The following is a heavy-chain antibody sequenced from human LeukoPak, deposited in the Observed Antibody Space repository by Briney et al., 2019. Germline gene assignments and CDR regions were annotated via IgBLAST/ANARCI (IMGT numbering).Heavy chain of an antibody. V-gene: IGHV4-4*09. J-gene: IGHJ6*03. CDR2: IHNSGNT. D-gene: IGHD2-2*01. CDR1: GDSISSYS. CDR3: ARLSPTSWRYYYYYYYMDV. Sequence: PSETLSLTCSVSGDSISSYSWSWIRQPPGKGLEWIGYIHNSGNTKYNPSLKSRVTISVDTSKNQFSLKLSSVTAADTAVYYCARLSPTSWRYYYYYYYMDVWGKGTTVTVSS.